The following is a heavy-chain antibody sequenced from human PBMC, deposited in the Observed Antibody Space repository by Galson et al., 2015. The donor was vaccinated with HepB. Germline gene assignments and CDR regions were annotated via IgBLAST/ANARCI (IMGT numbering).Heavy chain of an antibody. V-gene: IGHV3-48*02. CDR1: GFTFSTYA. CDR3: ARESPAYYDTLTGYSYYYHAKDV. Sequence: SLRLSCAASGFTFSTYAMNWVRQAPGRGLEWVSYISSGTTTIYYADSMKGRFTISRDNAKNSLYLQMNNLRDEDTAVYYCARESPAYYDTLTGYSYYYHAKDVWGQGTTVTVSS. D-gene: IGHD3-9*01. J-gene: IGHJ6*02. CDR2: ISSGTTTI.